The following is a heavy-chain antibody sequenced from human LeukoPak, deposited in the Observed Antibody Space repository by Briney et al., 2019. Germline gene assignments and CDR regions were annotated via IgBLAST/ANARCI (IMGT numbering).Heavy chain of an antibody. V-gene: IGHV3-21*01. CDR1: GFTLSKYK. Sequence: PGGALRLSCAAPGFTLSKYKMKRGRPAPGEAKGVGSSITSSGTYNFYADSVRGRFTISRDNAKNSLYLQMDSLGPEDTAVYYCARDPYSGNYGNYYYYYMDVWGKGTTVTISS. CDR3: ARDPYSGNYGNYYYYYMDV. CDR2: ITSSGTYN. D-gene: IGHD1-26*01. J-gene: IGHJ6*03.